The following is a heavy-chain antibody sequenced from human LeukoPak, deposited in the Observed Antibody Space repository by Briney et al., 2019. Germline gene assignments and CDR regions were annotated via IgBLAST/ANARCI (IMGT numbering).Heavy chain of an antibody. CDR3: ARDLAYSRLDY. J-gene: IGHJ4*02. D-gene: IGHD5-18*01. CDR2: INPDGNKK. V-gene: IGHV3-7*01. CDR1: GLTFSSSW. Sequence: GGSLRLSCAVSGLTFSSSWMDWVRRAPGKGLEWVASINPDGNKKYSADSVKGRFTISRDNAENSLYLQMNSLRVEDTAFYYCARDLAYSRLDYWGQGMLVTVSS.